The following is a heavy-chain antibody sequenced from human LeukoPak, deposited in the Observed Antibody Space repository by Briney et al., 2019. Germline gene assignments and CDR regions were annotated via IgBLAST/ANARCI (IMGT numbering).Heavy chain of an antibody. V-gene: IGHV1-2*02. CDR1: GYTFTGYY. Sequence: ASVKVSCKASGYTFTGYYMHWVRQAPGQGLEWMGWINPNSGSTNYAQKFQGRVTMTRDTSISTAYMELSRLRSDDTAVYYCARDQDYGGTSDYWGQGTLVTVSS. CDR2: INPNSGST. J-gene: IGHJ4*02. CDR3: ARDQDYGGTSDY. D-gene: IGHD4-23*01.